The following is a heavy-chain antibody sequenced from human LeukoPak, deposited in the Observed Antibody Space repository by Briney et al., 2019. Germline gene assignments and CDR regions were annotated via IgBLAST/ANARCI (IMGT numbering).Heavy chain of an antibody. CDR3: ARALFYYMDV. V-gene: IGHV4-59*01. Sequence: PSEALSLTCTVSGGSISSYYWSWIRQPPGKGLEWIGYIYYSGSTNYNPSLKSRVTISVDTSKNQFSLKLSSVTAADTAVYYCARALFYYMDVWGKGTTVTVSS. CDR1: GGSISSYY. J-gene: IGHJ6*03. CDR2: IYYSGST.